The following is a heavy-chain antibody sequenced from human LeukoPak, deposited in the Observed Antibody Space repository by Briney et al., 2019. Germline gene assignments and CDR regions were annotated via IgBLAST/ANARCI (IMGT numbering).Heavy chain of an antibody. CDR2: MNPNSGNT. D-gene: IGHD6-19*01. J-gene: IGHJ4*02. Sequence: ASVKVSCKASGYTFTSYDINWVRQATGQGLEWMGWMNPNSGNTGYAQKLQGRVTMTRNTSISTAYMELSSLRSEDTAVYYCARGRRYSSGWRFDYWGQGTLVTVSS. CDR3: ARGRRYSSGWRFDY. CDR1: GYTFTSYD. V-gene: IGHV1-8*01.